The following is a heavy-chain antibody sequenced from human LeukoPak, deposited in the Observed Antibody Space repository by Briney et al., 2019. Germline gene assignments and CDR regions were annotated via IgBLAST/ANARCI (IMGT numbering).Heavy chain of an antibody. CDR2: IYYSGST. J-gene: IGHJ4*02. CDR3: AGLPRVGGYSGYDPAFDY. Sequence: PSETLSLSCTVSGGSISSYYWSWIRQPPGKGLEWIGYIYYSGSTNYNPSLKSRVTISVDTSKNQFSLKLSSVTAADTAVYYCAGLPRVGGYSGYDPAFDYWGQGTLVTVSS. V-gene: IGHV4-59*08. CDR1: GGSISSYY. D-gene: IGHD5-12*01.